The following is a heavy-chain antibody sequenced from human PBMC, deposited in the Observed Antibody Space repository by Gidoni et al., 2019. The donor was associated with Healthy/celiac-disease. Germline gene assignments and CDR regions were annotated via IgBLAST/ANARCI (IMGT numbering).Heavy chain of an antibody. V-gene: IGHV3-30*02. Sequence: QVQLVESGGGVVQPGGSLRLSCAASGFTFSSYGMHWVRQAPGKGLEWVAFIRYDGSNKYYADSVKGRFTISRDNSKNTLYLQMNSLRAEDTAVYYCAQVGDYGDYLDYWGQGTLVTVSS. J-gene: IGHJ4*02. D-gene: IGHD4-17*01. CDR1: GFTFSSYG. CDR2: IRYDGSNK. CDR3: AQVGDYGDYLDY.